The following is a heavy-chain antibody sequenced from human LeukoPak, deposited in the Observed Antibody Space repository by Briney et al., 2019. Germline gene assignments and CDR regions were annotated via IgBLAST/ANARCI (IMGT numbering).Heavy chain of an antibody. CDR2: ISSSGSTI. CDR1: GFTFSSYE. Sequence: PGGSLRLSCAASGFTFSSYEMNWVRQAPGKGLEWVSYISSSGSTIYYADSVKGRFTISRDNAKNSLYLQMNSLRAEDTAVYYCARGVIGTTPPWFDPWGQGTLVTVFS. V-gene: IGHV3-48*03. J-gene: IGHJ5*02. D-gene: IGHD1-7*01. CDR3: ARGVIGTTPPWFDP.